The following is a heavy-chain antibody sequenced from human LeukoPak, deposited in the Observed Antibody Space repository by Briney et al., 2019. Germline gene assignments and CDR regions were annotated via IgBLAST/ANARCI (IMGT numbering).Heavy chain of an antibody. Sequence: PSETLSLTCTVSGGSISSSSYYWGWIRQPPGKGLEWIGSIYYSGSTYYNPSLKSRVTISVDTSKNQFSLKLSSVTAADTAVYYCARVAWDYDYVWGSYRYLDYWGQGTLVTVSS. CDR2: IYYSGST. J-gene: IGHJ4*02. CDR3: ARVAWDYDYVWGSYRYLDY. CDR1: GGSISSSSYY. V-gene: IGHV4-39*07. D-gene: IGHD3-16*02.